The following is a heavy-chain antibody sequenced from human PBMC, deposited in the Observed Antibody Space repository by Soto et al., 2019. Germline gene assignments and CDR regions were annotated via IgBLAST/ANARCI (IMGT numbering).Heavy chain of an antibody. CDR2: IYYSGST. J-gene: IGHJ4*02. D-gene: IGHD3-22*01. Sequence: SETLSLTCTVSGGSISSYYWSWIRRPPGKGLEWIGYIYYSGSTNYNPSLKSRVTISVDTSKNQFSLKLSSVTAADTAVYYCARAAYYDSSGYYHTNFDYWGQGTLVTVSS. V-gene: IGHV4-59*01. CDR3: ARAAYYDSSGYYHTNFDY. CDR1: GGSISSYY.